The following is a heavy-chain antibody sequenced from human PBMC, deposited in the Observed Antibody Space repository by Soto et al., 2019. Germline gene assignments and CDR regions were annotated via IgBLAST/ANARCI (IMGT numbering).Heavy chain of an antibody. V-gene: IGHV4-59*12. CDR2: IYHSGST. Sequence: SSETLSLTCTVSGGSISSYYWSWIRQPPGKGLEWIGYIYHSGSTYYNPSLKSRVTISVDRSKNQFSLKLSSVTAADTAVYYCARVPMIWGQGTLVTVSS. D-gene: IGHD3-22*01. CDR1: GGSISSYY. J-gene: IGHJ4*02. CDR3: ARVPMI.